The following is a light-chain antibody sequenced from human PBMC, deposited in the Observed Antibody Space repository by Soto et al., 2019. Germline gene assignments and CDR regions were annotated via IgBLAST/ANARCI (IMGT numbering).Light chain of an antibody. J-gene: IGKJ4*01. Sequence: DIQLIQSPSTLSASVGDRITIRCRASASIRKFLAWYQQRSGSAPNLLIYAASVLEGGVPPRFSGSGSGTEFTLTIYDRRANDSATSYCQNYNTRSISFGGGTKVDVK. CDR1: ASIRKF. CDR2: AAS. CDR3: QNYNTRSIS. V-gene: IGKV1-5*01.